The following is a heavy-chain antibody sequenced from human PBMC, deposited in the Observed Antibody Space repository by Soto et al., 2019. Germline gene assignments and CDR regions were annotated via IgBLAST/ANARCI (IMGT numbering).Heavy chain of an antibody. CDR3: ARDPHELWGSYFFDR. J-gene: IGHJ5*02. D-gene: IGHD3-22*01. Sequence: SVKVAWKASGYPLGSDRVNWGRQAPGQRPEWMGWISAYNGETNYAQKFQGRVTMTTDTSTSTGYMELRSLTPDDTAVYFCARDPHELWGSYFFDRWGQGTLVTAPQ. CDR1: GYPLGSDR. V-gene: IGHV1-18*01. CDR2: ISAYNGET.